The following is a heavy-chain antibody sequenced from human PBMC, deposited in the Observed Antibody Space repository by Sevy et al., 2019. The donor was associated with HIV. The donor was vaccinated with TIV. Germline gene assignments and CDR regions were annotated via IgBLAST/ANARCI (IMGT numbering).Heavy chain of an antibody. J-gene: IGHJ5*02. Sequence: GGSLILSCAASGFTFSSYAMSWVRQAPGKGLEWVSAISGSGGSTYYADSVKGRFTISRDNSKNTLYLQMNSLRAEDTAVYYCAKDQQQWLGNWFDPWGQGTLVTVSS. V-gene: IGHV3-23*01. CDR2: ISGSGGST. CDR1: GFTFSSYA. D-gene: IGHD6-19*01. CDR3: AKDQQQWLGNWFDP.